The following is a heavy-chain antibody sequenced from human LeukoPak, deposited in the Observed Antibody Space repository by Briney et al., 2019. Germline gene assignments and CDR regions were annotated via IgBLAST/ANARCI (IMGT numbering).Heavy chain of an antibody. CDR1: GFTFSSYS. CDR2: ISSSSSYI. V-gene: IGHV3-21*01. CDR3: ARGGNSAKKDY. D-gene: IGHD4-23*01. J-gene: IGHJ4*02. Sequence: GGSLRLSCAASGFTFSSYSMNWVRQAPGKGLEWVSSISSSSSYIYYADSVKGRFTITRDNAKSSLYLQMNSLRAEDTAVYYCARGGNSAKKDYWGQGTLVTVSS.